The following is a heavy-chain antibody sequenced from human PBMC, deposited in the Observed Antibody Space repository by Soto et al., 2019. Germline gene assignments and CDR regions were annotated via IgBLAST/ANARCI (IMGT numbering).Heavy chain of an antibody. V-gene: IGHV4-34*01. Sequence: QVQLQQWGAGLLKPSETLSLTCAVYGGSFSGYYWSWIRQPPGKGLEWIGEINHSGSTNYNPSLESRVTISVDTSKNQFSLKLSSVTAADTAVYYCARPLGYCSGGSCYNNWFDPWGQGTLVTVSS. CDR2: INHSGST. D-gene: IGHD2-15*01. CDR3: ARPLGYCSGGSCYNNWFDP. CDR1: GGSFSGYY. J-gene: IGHJ5*02.